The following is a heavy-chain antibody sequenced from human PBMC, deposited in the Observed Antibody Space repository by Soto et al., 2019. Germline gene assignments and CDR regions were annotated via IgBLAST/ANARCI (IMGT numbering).Heavy chain of an antibody. CDR3: ARRGSGSYYDY. Sequence: EVQLLESGGGLVQPGGSLRLSCAASGFTFSSYAMRWVRQAPVKGLEWVSAISGSGGSTYYADSVKGRFTISRDNSKNRLYLQMNRLRAEDTAVYYCARRGSGSYYDYWGQGTLVTVSS. CDR2: ISGSGGST. V-gene: IGHV3-23*01. D-gene: IGHD1-26*01. CDR1: GFTFSSYA. J-gene: IGHJ4*02.